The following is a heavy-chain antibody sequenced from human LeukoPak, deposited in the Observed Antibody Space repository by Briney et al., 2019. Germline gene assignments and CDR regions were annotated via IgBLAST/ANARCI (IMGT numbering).Heavy chain of an antibody. CDR3: VSGFLQWLY. V-gene: IGHV3-7*01. D-gene: IGHD3-3*01. Sequence: PGGSLRLSCAAPGFIFGGYWMSWVRQAPGRGLEWVANTNPDGSIKYYVDSVNGRFTISRDNAKNSLYLQMNSLRAEDTAVYYCVSGFLQWLYWGQGTLVTVSS. CDR2: TNPDGSIK. J-gene: IGHJ4*02. CDR1: GFIFGGYW.